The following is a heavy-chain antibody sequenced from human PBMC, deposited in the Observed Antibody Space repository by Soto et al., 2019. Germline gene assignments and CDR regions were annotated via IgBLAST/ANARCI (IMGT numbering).Heavy chain of an antibody. Sequence: PGGSLRLSXVASGFTFSFYGMHWVRQAPGKGLEWVAVISSAGSNTHYADSVKGRFTISRDNSQNTLYLQMNSLRVEDTAVSYCAKVAYNDFWGAPMDVWGQGTTVTV. CDR1: GFTFSFYG. V-gene: IGHV3-30*18. CDR2: ISSAGSNT. D-gene: IGHD3-3*01. J-gene: IGHJ6*02. CDR3: AKVAYNDFWGAPMDV.